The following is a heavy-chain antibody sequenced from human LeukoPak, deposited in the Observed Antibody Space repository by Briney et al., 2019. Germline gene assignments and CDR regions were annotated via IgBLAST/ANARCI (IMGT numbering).Heavy chain of an antibody. CDR1: GYTFTSYD. D-gene: IGHD1-26*01. CDR2: MNPNSGVT. V-gene: IGHV1-8*01. Sequence: GASVKVSCKASGYTFTSYDINWVRQASGQGLEWMGWMNPNSGVTGYAQKFQGTVSMTTDTSISTAYMELSSLRSEDTAVYYCARGPIYPRSGGYRNYYFDYWGQGTLVTVSS. CDR3: ARGPIYPRSGGYRNYYFDY. J-gene: IGHJ4*02.